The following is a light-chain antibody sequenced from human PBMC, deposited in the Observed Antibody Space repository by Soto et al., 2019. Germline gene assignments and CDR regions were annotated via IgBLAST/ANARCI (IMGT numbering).Light chain of an antibody. CDR2: LNSDGSH. CDR3: QTWGTGIH. Sequence: QPVLTQSPSASASLGASVKLTCTLSSGHSSYAIAWHQQQPEKGPRYLMKLNSDGSHSKGDGIPDRFSGSSSGAERYLTISSLQSEDEADYYCQTWGTGIHFXTGTKVTVL. V-gene: IGLV4-69*01. CDR1: SGHSSYA. J-gene: IGLJ1*01.